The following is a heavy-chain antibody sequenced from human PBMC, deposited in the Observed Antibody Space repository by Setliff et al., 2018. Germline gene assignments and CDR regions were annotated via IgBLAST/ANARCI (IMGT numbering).Heavy chain of an antibody. Sequence: PSETLSLTCTVSGGGSINNYYWSWVRQSPGKGLEWIGFVHFGGGTNYNPSLKSRVTMSAYTSNNQFSLNLRSVTAADTAVYFCARQPSSGAYYNPRPYYFDYWGQGTLVTVSS. J-gene: IGHJ4*02. D-gene: IGHD3-10*01. CDR2: VHFGGGT. CDR3: ARQPSSGAYYNPRPYYFDY. CDR1: GGGSINNYY. V-gene: IGHV4-59*08.